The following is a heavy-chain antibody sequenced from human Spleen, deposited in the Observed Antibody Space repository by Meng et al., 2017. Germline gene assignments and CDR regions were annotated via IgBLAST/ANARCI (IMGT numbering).Heavy chain of an antibody. Sequence: GGSLRLSCAVSGVSFSGSDIHWVRQASGKGLEWVGRIETKPNSYATSYAASVRGRFTISRDDSKNTAYLQMNSLKTEDTALYYCAGGDTFDYWGQGTLVTVSS. J-gene: IGHJ4*02. V-gene: IGHV3-73*01. CDR1: GVSFSGSD. D-gene: IGHD5-18*01. CDR3: AGGDTFDY. CDR2: IETKPNSYAT.